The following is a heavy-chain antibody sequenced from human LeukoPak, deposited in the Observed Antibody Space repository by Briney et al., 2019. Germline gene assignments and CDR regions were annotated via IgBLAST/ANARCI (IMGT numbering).Heavy chain of an antibody. CDR3: AKVLRGYRSDYF. D-gene: IGHD5-18*01. CDR1: GFTFSDSY. V-gene: IGHV3-11*06. Sequence: GGSLRLSCAASGFTFSDSYMSWIRQAPGKGLEWVSYISGSSNDINYADSVKGRFTVSRDNTKNSLFLQMNSLRVEDTAVYYCAKVLRGYRSDYFWGQGTLVTVSS. CDR2: ISGSSNDI. J-gene: IGHJ4*02.